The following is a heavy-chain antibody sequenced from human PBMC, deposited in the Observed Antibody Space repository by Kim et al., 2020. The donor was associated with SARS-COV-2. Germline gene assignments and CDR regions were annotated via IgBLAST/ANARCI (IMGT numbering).Heavy chain of an antibody. Sequence: SGSTNDNPTRKRRVTISVDTSKNQFSLKLSSVTAADTAVYYCARDRVFDYWGQGTLVTVSS. D-gene: IGHD3-10*01. CDR2: SGST. CDR3: ARDRVFDY. V-gene: IGHV4-59*01. J-gene: IGHJ4*02.